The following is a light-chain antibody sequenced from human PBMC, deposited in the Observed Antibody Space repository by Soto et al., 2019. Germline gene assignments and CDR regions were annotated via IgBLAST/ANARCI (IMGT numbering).Light chain of an antibody. CDR2: ATS. J-gene: IGKJ3*01. Sequence: DIQMTQSPSSLSASVGDRVTITCRASQAIGNFLAWYQQKPGKVPKLLIYATSTLQSGVPSRFSASGSGTDFTLTISSLQPEDFAVYYCQNYNSVPYTFGPGTTVHTK. CDR3: QNYNSVPYT. CDR1: QAIGNF. V-gene: IGKV1-27*01.